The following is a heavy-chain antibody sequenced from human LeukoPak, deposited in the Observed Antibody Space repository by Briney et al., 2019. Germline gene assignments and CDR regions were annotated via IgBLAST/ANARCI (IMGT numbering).Heavy chain of an antibody. CDR3: ARVSFGDYYDSSGYAFDP. V-gene: IGHV4-30-2*01. CDR2: IYHSGST. Sequence: SQTLSLTCAVSGGSISSGGYSWSWIRQPPGKGLEWIGYIYHSGSTYYNPSLKGRVTISVDRSKNQFSLKLSSVTAADTAVYYCARVSFGDYYDSSGYAFDPWGQGTLVTVSS. D-gene: IGHD3-22*01. CDR1: GGSISSGGYS. J-gene: IGHJ5*02.